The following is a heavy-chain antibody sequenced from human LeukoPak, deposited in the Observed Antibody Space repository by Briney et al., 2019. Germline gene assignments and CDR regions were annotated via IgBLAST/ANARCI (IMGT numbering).Heavy chain of an antibody. J-gene: IGHJ4*02. CDR1: GFTFSSYA. CDR2: ISSDGSNK. CDR3: ARNHYDSSGYYFPLGY. Sequence: PGRSLRLSCAASGFTFSSYAMHWVRQAPGKGLEWVAVISSDGSNKYYADSVKGRFTISRDNSKNTLYLKMNSLRDEDTAMYYCARNHYDSSGYYFPLGYWGQGTLVTVSS. D-gene: IGHD3-22*01. V-gene: IGHV3-30*04.